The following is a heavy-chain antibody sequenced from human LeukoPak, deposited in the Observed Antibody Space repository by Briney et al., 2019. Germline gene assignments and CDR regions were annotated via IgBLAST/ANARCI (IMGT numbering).Heavy chain of an antibody. CDR2: INADGRFT. CDR1: GFYLSGFW. J-gene: IGHJ4*02. V-gene: IGHV3-74*01. CDR3: ARDYYDSSGYRYPFDY. Sequence: GGSLRLSCAASGFYLSGFWMHWVRQVPGKGLIWVARINADGRFTNYADSVKGRFTISRDNAKNTLYLQMNSLRAEDTAVYYCARDYYDSSGYRYPFDYWGQGTLVTVSS. D-gene: IGHD3-22*01.